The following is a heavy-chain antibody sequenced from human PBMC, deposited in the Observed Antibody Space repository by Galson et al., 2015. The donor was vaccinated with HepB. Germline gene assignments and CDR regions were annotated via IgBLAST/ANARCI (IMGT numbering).Heavy chain of an antibody. D-gene: IGHD3-10*01. Sequence: ETLSLTCTVPGCSISSYYWSWIRQPPGKGLEWSGYIYYSGSTNYNPSLKSRVTISVDTSKNQFSLKLSSVTAADTAVYYCARGEEGVYYYGSGSYDWFDPWGQGTLVTVSS. CDR3: ARGEEGVYYYGSGSYDWFDP. V-gene: IGHV4-59*01. CDR2: IYYSGST. CDR1: GCSISSYY. J-gene: IGHJ5*02.